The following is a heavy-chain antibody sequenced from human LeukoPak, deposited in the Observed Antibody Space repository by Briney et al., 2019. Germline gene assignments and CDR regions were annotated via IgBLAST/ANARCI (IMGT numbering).Heavy chain of an antibody. D-gene: IGHD6-19*01. CDR1: GYTFTGYY. Sequence: ASVKVSCKASGYTFTGYYMHLVRQAPGQGLEWMGRINPNSGGTNYAQKFQGRVTMTRDTSISTAYMELSRLRSDDTAVYYCARGIAVAGTAKDYWGQGTLVTVSS. CDR2: INPNSGGT. CDR3: ARGIAVAGTAKDY. V-gene: IGHV1-2*06. J-gene: IGHJ4*02.